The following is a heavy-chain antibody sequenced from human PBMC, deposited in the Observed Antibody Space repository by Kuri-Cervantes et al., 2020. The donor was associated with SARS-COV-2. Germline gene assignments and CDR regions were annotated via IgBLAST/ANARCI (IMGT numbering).Heavy chain of an antibody. CDR1: GGSISSSSYY. J-gene: IGHJ6*02. CDR2: IYHSGST. V-gene: IGHV4-39*07. D-gene: IGHD3-10*01. Sequence: GSLRLSCTVSGGSISSSSYYWGWIRQPPGKGLEWIGSIYHSGSTYYNPSLKSRVTISVDRSKNQFSLKLSSVTAADTAVYYCARTGWFGENYYGMDVWGQGTTVTVSS. CDR3: ARTGWFGENYYGMDV.